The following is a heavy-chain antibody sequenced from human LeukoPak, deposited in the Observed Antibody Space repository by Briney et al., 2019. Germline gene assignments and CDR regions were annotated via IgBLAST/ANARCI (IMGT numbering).Heavy chain of an antibody. J-gene: IGHJ6*02. Sequence: GGSLRLSCAASGFTFSSYWMHLVRRAPGKGLVWVSRINSDGSSTSYADSVKGRFTISGYNAKNTLYLQMNSLRAEDTAVYYCARDLPYYDFWSGRYYYGMDVWGQGTTVTVSS. CDR3: ARDLPYYDFWSGRYYYGMDV. CDR1: GFTFSSYW. D-gene: IGHD3-3*01. V-gene: IGHV3-74*01. CDR2: INSDGSST.